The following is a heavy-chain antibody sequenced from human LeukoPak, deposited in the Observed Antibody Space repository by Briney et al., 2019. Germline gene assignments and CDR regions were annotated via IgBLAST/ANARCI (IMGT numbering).Heavy chain of an antibody. Sequence: PGGSLRLSCAASGFTFSSYAMSWVRQAPGKGLEWVSAISGNGGSTYYADSVKGRFTISRDNSKNTLYLQMNSLRAEDTAVYYCAKSIAVALRGVGAFDIWGQGTMVTVSS. V-gene: IGHV3-23*01. J-gene: IGHJ3*02. CDR3: AKSIAVALRGVGAFDI. D-gene: IGHD6-19*01. CDR1: GFTFSSYA. CDR2: ISGNGGST.